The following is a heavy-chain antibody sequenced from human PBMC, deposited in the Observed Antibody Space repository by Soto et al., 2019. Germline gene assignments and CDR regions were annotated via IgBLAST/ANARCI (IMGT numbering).Heavy chain of an antibody. CDR2: ISSSSSYI. V-gene: IGHV3-21*01. CDR1: GFTFSSYS. D-gene: IGHD5-12*01. Sequence: SLRLSCAASGFTFSSYSMNWVGQAPGKGLEWVSSISSSSSYIYYADSVQGRFTISRDNAKNSLYLQMNSLRAEDTAVYYCARDTGVSGYDFSPFDYWGQGTLVTVSS. CDR3: ARDTGVSGYDFSPFDY. J-gene: IGHJ4*02.